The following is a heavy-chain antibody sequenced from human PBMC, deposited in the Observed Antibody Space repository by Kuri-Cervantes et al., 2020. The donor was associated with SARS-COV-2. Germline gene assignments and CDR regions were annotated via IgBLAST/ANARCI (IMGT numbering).Heavy chain of an antibody. CDR2: ISSSGGST. Sequence: GGSLRLSCAASGFTFSSYAMSWVRQAPGKGLEWVSAISSSGGSTYYADSVKGRFTISRDNSKNTLYLQMNSLRAEDTAVYYCAKSPGGGITIFGVVIITWYFDLWGRGTLVTVSS. CDR3: AKSPGGGITIFGVVIITWYFDL. V-gene: IGHV3-23*01. CDR1: GFTFSSYA. J-gene: IGHJ2*01. D-gene: IGHD3-3*01.